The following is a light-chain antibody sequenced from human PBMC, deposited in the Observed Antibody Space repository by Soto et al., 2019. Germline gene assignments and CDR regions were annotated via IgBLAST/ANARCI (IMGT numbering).Light chain of an antibody. Sequence: EIVMTQSPATLSVSPGERATLSCRASQSVGTDLAWYQQKPGQAPRLLIYGASSRATGIPARFSGGGSGTEFTLTISSLRSEDFAIYYCQQYNNWPPLTFGQGTRLEIK. CDR2: GAS. V-gene: IGKV3-15*01. J-gene: IGKJ5*01. CDR1: QSVGTD. CDR3: QQYNNWPPLT.